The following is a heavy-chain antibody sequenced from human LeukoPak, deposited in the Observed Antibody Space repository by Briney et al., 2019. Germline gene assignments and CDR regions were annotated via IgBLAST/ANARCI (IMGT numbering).Heavy chain of an antibody. J-gene: IGHJ4*02. V-gene: IGHV3-48*04. D-gene: IGHD5/OR15-5a*01. CDR3: AMSTLLDRFDY. CDR2: ISSSSSTI. CDR1: GFTFSSYS. Sequence: GGSLRLSCAASGFTFSSYSMNWVRQAPGKGLEGVSYISSSSSTIYYADSVKGRFTISRDNAKNSLYLQMNSLSAEDTAVYYCAMSTLLDRFDYWGQGTLVTVSS.